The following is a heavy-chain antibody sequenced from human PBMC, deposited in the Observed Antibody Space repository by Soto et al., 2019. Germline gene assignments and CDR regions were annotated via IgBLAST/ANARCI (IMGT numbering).Heavy chain of an antibody. CDR2: IDPSDSQT. Sequence: GESLKISCKGAGYSFAVYCITLVRQIHAKGLEWMGRIDPSDSQTYYSPSFRGPVTISAAKSITTVFLQWSSLRASDTAMYYCAKCPSGYSGYDLVYYFDYWGQGTLVTVSS. J-gene: IGHJ4*02. D-gene: IGHD5-12*01. CDR1: GYSFAVYC. CDR3: AKCPSGYSGYDLVYYFDY. V-gene: IGHV5-10-1*01.